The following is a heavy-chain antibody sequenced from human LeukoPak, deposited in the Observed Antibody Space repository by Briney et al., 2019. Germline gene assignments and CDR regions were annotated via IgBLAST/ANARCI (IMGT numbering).Heavy chain of an antibody. D-gene: IGHD4-17*01. CDR3: ARKLRFPDRYFDL. V-gene: IGHV4-39*07. CDR1: GGSISSSSYY. J-gene: IGHJ2*01. Sequence: PSETLSLTCTVSGGSISSSSYYWGWIRQPPGKGLEWIGSIYYSGSTYYNPSLKSRVTISVDTSKNQFSLKLSSVTAADTAVYYCARKLRFPDRYFDLWGRGTLVTVSS. CDR2: IYYSGST.